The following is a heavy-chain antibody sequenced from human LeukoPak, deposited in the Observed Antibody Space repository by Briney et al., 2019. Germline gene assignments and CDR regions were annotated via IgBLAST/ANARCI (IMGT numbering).Heavy chain of an antibody. V-gene: IGHV3-23*01. Sequence: GSLRLSCAASGVTLSSYAMSWARQAPGKGLEWASAISGSGGSTYYADSVKGRFTISRDNSKNTLYLQMNSLRAEDTAVYYCAKDLKFSGYCSSTSCYNFDYWGQGTLVTVSS. J-gene: IGHJ4*02. CDR1: GVTLSSYA. CDR2: ISGSGGST. D-gene: IGHD2-2*01. CDR3: AKDLKFSGYCSSTSCYNFDY.